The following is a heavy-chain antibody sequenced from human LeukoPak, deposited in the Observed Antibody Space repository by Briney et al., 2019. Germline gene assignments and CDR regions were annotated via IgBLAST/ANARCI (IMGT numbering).Heavy chain of an antibody. CDR1: GYTFTNYY. Sequence: ASVKVSCKASGYTFTNYYMHWMRQAPGQGPEWMGIINPRGGATDYAQKFQDRVTMTSDTSTSTVYLQLNSLRSEDTAVYFCAIVGVTAATADYWGQGTLVTVSS. CDR3: AIVGVTAATADY. D-gene: IGHD6-25*01. CDR2: INPRGGAT. V-gene: IGHV1-46*01. J-gene: IGHJ4*02.